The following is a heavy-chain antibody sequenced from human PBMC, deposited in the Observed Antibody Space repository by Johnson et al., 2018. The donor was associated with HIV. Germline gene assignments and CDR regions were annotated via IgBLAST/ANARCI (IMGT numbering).Heavy chain of an antibody. CDR1: GFAFNTYW. V-gene: IGHV3-7*05. Sequence: VQLVESGGGVVQPGGSLRLSCVVSGFAFNTYWMSWARQAPGKGLEWVANIKQDESEKYYVDSVKGRFTISRDNAKNSLYLQMDSLRAEDTAVYYCARKGDAFDIWGQGTMVIVSS. CDR2: IKQDESEK. CDR3: ARKGDAFDI. J-gene: IGHJ3*02.